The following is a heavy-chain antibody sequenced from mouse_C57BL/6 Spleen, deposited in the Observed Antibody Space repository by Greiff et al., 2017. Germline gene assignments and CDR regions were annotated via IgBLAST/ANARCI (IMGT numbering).Heavy chain of an antibody. D-gene: IGHD1-1*01. Sequence: VQLQQSGAELVRPGASVKLSCTASGFNIKDDYMHWVKQRPEQGLEWIGWIDPENGDTEYASKFQGKATITADTSSNTAYLQLSSLTSEDTAVYYCTMGHYGSSYYFDYWGQGTTLTVSS. CDR1: GFNIKDDY. J-gene: IGHJ2*01. CDR2: IDPENGDT. V-gene: IGHV14-4*01. CDR3: TMGHYGSSYYFDY.